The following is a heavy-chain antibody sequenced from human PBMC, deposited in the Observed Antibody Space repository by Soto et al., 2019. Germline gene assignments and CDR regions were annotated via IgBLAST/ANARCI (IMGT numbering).Heavy chain of an antibody. CDR1: GGTFSSYT. CDR2: IIPILGIA. CDR3: ARDATIYGDPSFYMDV. D-gene: IGHD4-17*01. J-gene: IGHJ6*03. Sequence: GASVKVSCKASGGTFSSYTIGWVRQAPGQGLEWMGRIIPILGIANYAQKYQGRVTITTDKSTSTAYMEMSSLRSEDTAVYYCARDATIYGDPSFYMDVWGKGTTVTVSS. V-gene: IGHV1-69*04.